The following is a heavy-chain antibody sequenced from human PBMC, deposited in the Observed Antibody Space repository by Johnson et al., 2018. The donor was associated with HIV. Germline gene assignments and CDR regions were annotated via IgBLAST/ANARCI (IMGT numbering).Heavy chain of an antibody. CDR1: GFTVRSNY. CDR2: ISYDGSNK. D-gene: IGHD3-10*01. J-gene: IGHJ3*02. CDR3: TTDGSDPHDAFDI. V-gene: IGHV3-30*03. Sequence: QVQLVESGGGLTQPGGSLRLSCAASGFTVRSNYMSWVRQAPGKGLEWVAVISYDGSNKYYADSVKGRFTISRDNSKNTLYLQMNSLKTEDTAEYYCTTDGSDPHDAFDIWGQGTMVTVSS.